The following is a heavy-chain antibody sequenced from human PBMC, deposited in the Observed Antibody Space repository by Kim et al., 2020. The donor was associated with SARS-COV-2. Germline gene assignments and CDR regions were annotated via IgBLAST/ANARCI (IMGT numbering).Heavy chain of an antibody. CDR1: GDSMTSVGYY. Sequence: SETLSLTCTVSGDSMTSVGYYWSWIRQHPGKGLEWIGFIYSSGTTYYNPSPKSRCTISLDTSKKQFSLKLSSVTAADTAVYYCASYYDRSGFPDRWFDTWGPGTLVTVSS. CDR2: IYSSGTT. D-gene: IGHD3-22*01. J-gene: IGHJ5*02. V-gene: IGHV4-31*03. CDR3: ASYYDRSGFPDRWFDT.